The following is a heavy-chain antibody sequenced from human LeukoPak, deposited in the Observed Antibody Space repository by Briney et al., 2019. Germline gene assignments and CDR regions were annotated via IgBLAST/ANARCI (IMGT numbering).Heavy chain of an antibody. CDR2: ISSSSTYI. CDR1: GFTLSTYS. J-gene: IGHJ4*02. V-gene: IGHV3-21*01. CDR3: ARGSTSNSIDY. D-gene: IGHD4-11*01. Sequence: GGSLRLSCAASGFTLSTYSMNWVRQAPGKGLEWVSSISSSSTYIYYADSVKGRFTISRDDAKNSLYLQMNSLRADDTAVYYCARGSTSNSIDYWGQGTLATVSS.